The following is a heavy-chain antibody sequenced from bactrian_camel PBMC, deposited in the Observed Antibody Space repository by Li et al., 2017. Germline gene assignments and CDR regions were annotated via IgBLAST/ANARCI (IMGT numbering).Heavy chain of an antibody. J-gene: IGHJ6*01. CDR1: GHVISSYL. Sequence: HVQLVESGGGSVQAGGSLKLSCAASGHVISSYLLAWFRQVPGKLIDGAARPEGVAGLSSTGRIYYDDAVKGRFTISEDNGKNMVFLQMNDLKPEDTAMYYCAASENKFCSFYGGTWYAWGQGTQVTVS. D-gene: IGHD6*01. V-gene: IGHV3S9*01. CDR2: LSSTGRI. CDR3: AASENKFCSFYGGTWYA.